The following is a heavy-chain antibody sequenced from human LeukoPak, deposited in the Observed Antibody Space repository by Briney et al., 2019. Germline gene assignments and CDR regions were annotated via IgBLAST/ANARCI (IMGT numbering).Heavy chain of an antibody. V-gene: IGHV1-58*01. CDR2: IVVGSGKT. J-gene: IGHJ4*02. CDR3: AADDLNIGH. Sequence: ASVKVSCKASGFTFSSSAVQWVRQARGQRLEWIGWIVVGSGKTNYAQKFQEGITITRDMSTSTVSMELSSLSSEDTAVYYCAADDLNIGHWGQGSLATVSS. D-gene: IGHD2/OR15-2a*01. CDR1: GFTFSSSA.